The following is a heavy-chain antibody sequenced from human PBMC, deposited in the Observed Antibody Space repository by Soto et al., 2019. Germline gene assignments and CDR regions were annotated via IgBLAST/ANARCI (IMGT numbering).Heavy chain of an antibody. CDR1: GFTFSSYS. V-gene: IGHV3-48*02. CDR3: ARDLFRKSVVVPAAIRYYYGMDV. CDR2: ISSSSSTI. J-gene: IGHJ6*02. Sequence: PGGSLTLSCAASGFTFSSYSMNWVRQAPGKGLEWVSYISSSSSTIYYADSVKGRFTISRDNAKNSLYLQMNSLRDEDTAVYYCARDLFRKSVVVPAAIRYYYGMDVRGQGTTVTVSS. D-gene: IGHD2-2*02.